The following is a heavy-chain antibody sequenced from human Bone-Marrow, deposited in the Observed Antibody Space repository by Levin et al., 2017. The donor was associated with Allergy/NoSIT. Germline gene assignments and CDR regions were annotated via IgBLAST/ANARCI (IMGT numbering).Heavy chain of an antibody. Sequence: GESLKISCAASGFTFSSYAMHWVRQAPGKGLEWVAVISYDGSNKYYADSVKGRFTISRDTSKNTLYLQMSSLRAEDTAVYYCSTLGQEYDYIWGSYRPFDYWGQGTQVVVSS. V-gene: IGHV3-30*03. J-gene: IGHJ4*02. CDR2: ISYDGSNK. CDR3: STLGQEYDYIWGSYRPFDY. D-gene: IGHD3-16*02. CDR1: GFTFSSYA.